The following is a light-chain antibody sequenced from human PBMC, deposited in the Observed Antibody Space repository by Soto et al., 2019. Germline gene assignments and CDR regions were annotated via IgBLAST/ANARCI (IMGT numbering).Light chain of an antibody. CDR2: AAS. V-gene: IGKV3-15*01. Sequence: EIVMTQSPATLSVSPGERATLSCRASQSVNRNLAWYQQKPGQAPMLLIYAASTRANGIPARFRGSGSGTEFILTISSLQSEDFAVYYCLHYDNWPPWTFGQGTKVEIK. CDR1: QSVNRN. CDR3: LHYDNWPPWT. J-gene: IGKJ1*01.